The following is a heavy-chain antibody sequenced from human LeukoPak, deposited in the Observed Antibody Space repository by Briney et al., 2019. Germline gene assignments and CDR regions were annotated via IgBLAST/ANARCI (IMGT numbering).Heavy chain of an antibody. Sequence: PSETLSLTCTVSGGSISNYYWSWIRQPPGKGLEWIGYIYYSGRTNYNPSLKSRLTISVDTSKNQFSLKLRSVTAADTAVYYCAGDGVGATTHFDYWGQGTLVTVSS. CDR1: GGSISNYY. D-gene: IGHD1-26*01. CDR2: IYYSGRT. J-gene: IGHJ4*02. CDR3: AGDGVGATTHFDY. V-gene: IGHV4-59*01.